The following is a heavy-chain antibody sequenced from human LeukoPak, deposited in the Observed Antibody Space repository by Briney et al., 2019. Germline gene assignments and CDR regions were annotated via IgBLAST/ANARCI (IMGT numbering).Heavy chain of an antibody. J-gene: IGHJ4*02. Sequence: GGSLRLSCAASGFTFGSYGMSWVRQAPGEGLEWVSTIHPSGTNTHYADSVKGRFTISRDNAKNSLYLQMNSLRAEDTAVYYCAGMQYSSSWAAFDYWGQGTLVTVSS. CDR2: IHPSGTNT. CDR3: AGMQYSSSWAAFDY. D-gene: IGHD6-13*01. CDR1: GFTFGSYG. V-gene: IGHV3-23*01.